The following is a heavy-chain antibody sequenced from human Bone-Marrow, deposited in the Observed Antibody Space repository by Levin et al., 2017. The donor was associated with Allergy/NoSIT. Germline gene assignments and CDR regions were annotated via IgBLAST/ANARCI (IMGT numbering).Heavy chain of an antibody. CDR1: GFIFGNYG. CDR3: AKEKFKVSGTPGYYFDY. D-gene: IGHD1-1*01. Sequence: GESLKISCAASGFIFGNYGMSWVRQAPGKGLVWVAGLSGHNSAAHYADLVKGRFTISRDNSKNTLYLQMNSLRAEDTAIYYCAKEKFKVSGTPGYYFDYWGQGALVTVSS. V-gene: IGHV3-23*01. J-gene: IGHJ4*02. CDR2: LSGHNSAA.